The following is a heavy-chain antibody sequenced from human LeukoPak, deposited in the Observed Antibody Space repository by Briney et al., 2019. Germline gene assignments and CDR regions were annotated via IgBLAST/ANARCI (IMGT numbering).Heavy chain of an antibody. Sequence: PGGSLRLSYAASGFTFDDYGMSWVRQAPGKGLEWVSGINWNGGSTGYADSVKGRFTISRDNAKNSLYLQMNSLRAEDTALYYCARDLSLLWFGEHKGRDYYYMDVWGKGTTVTVSS. V-gene: IGHV3-20*03. CDR3: ARDLSLLWFGEHKGRDYYYMDV. CDR1: GFTFDDYG. D-gene: IGHD3-10*01. CDR2: INWNGGST. J-gene: IGHJ6*03.